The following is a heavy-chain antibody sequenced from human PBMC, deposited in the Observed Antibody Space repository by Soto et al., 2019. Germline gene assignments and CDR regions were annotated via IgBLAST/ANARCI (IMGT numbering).Heavy chain of an antibody. J-gene: IGHJ6*02. Sequence: PSETLSLTCTVSGGSISSDGNYWSWIRQHPGKGLEWIGYIYYSGSTNYNPSLKSRVTISVDTSKNQFSLKLNSVTAADTAVYYCARARMVRGIIYYYGMDVWGQGTTVTAP. D-gene: IGHD3-10*01. V-gene: IGHV4-31*03. CDR1: GGSISSDGNY. CDR2: IYYSGST. CDR3: ARARMVRGIIYYYGMDV.